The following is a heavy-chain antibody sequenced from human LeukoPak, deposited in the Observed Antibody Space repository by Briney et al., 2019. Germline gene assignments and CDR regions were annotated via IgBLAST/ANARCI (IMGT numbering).Heavy chain of an antibody. D-gene: IGHD6-13*01. Sequence: PGGSLRLSCAASGFTFSNAWMSWVRQAPGKGLEWVGRIKSKTDGGTTNYAAPVKGRFTISRDDSKNTLYLQMNSLKTEDTAVYYCTTDALIHSSSWYSMRFDPWGQGTLVTVSS. CDR3: TTDALIHSSSWYSMRFDP. V-gene: IGHV3-15*01. CDR1: GFTFSNAW. CDR2: IKSKTDGGTT. J-gene: IGHJ5*02.